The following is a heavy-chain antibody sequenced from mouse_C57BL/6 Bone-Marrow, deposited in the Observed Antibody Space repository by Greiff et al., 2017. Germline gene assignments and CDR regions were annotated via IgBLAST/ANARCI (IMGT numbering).Heavy chain of an antibody. D-gene: IGHD2-2*01. Sequence: DVKLVESGGDLVKPGGSLKLSCAASGFTFSSYGMSWVRQTPDKRLEWVATISSGGSYTYYPDSVKGRFTISRDNAKNTLYLQMSSRKSEDTAMYYCARRGMVKGYFDYWGQGTTLTVSS. J-gene: IGHJ2*01. V-gene: IGHV5-6*02. CDR3: ARRGMVKGYFDY. CDR2: ISSGGSYT. CDR1: GFTFSSYG.